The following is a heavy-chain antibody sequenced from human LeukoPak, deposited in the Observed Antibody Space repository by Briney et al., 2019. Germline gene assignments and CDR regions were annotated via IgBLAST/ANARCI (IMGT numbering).Heavy chain of an antibody. CDR1: GFTFSSYA. D-gene: IGHD6-6*01. V-gene: IGHV3-23*01. CDR3: AEVGQAYSSSLPFDY. CDR2: ISGSGGST. Sequence: SGGSLRLSCAASGFTFSSYAMSWVRQAPGKGLEWVSAISGSGGSTYYADSVKGRFTISRDNSKNTLYLQMNSLRAEDTAVYYCAEVGQAYSSSLPFDYWGQGTLVTVSS. J-gene: IGHJ4*02.